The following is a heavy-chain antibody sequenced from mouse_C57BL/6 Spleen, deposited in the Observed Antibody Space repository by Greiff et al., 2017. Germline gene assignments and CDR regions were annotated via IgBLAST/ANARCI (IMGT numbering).Heavy chain of an antibody. V-gene: IGHV1-80*01. Sequence: VKLMESGAELVKPGASVKISCKASGYAFSSYWMNWVKQRPGKGLEWIGQIYPGDGDTNYNGKFKGKATLTADKSSSTAYMQLSSLTSEDSAVYFCARYDSLGYFDYWGQGTTLTVSS. CDR2: IYPGDGDT. J-gene: IGHJ2*01. CDR1: GYAFSSYW. D-gene: IGHD2-12*01. CDR3: ARYDSLGYFDY.